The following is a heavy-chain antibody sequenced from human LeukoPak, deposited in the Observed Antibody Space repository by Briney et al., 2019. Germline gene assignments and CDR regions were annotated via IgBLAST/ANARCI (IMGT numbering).Heavy chain of an antibody. CDR1: GGSISSYY. Sequence: PSETLSLTCTVSGGSISSYYWSWIRQPPGKGLEWIGYIYYSGSTNYNPSLKSRVTISVDTSKNQFSLKLSSVTAADTAVYYCARLAAAASEDFDYWGQGTLVTVSS. CDR2: IYYSGST. CDR3: ARLAAAASEDFDY. J-gene: IGHJ4*02. D-gene: IGHD6-13*01. V-gene: IGHV4-59*08.